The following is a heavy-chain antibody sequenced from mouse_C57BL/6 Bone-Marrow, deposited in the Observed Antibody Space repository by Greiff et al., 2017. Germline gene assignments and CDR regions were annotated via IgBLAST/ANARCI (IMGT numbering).Heavy chain of an antibody. CDR1: GFTFSSYG. Sequence: VKLVESGGDLVKPGGSLKLSCAASGFTFSSYGMSWVRQTPDKRLEWVATISSGGSYTYYPDSVKGRFTISRDNAKNTLYLQMSSLKSEDTAMYYCARPHYYGSSYYFDYWGQGTTLTVSS. CDR3: ARPHYYGSSYYFDY. CDR2: ISSGGSYT. D-gene: IGHD1-1*01. V-gene: IGHV5-6*02. J-gene: IGHJ2*01.